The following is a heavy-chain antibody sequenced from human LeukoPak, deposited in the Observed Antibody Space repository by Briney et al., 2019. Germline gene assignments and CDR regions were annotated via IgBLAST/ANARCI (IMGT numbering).Heavy chain of an antibody. J-gene: IGHJ5*02. CDR3: ASSSQAVAGDNWFDP. D-gene: IGHD6-13*01. V-gene: IGHV6-1*01. CDR1: GDSVSNKNTA. CDR2: TYYRSKWYN. Sequence: SQTLSLTCAISGDSVSNKNTAWNWIRQSPSRGLEWLGRTYYRSKWYNDYAVSVKSRITINPDTSKNQSSLQLNSVTPEDTAVYYCASSSQAVAGDNWFDPWGQGTLVTVSS.